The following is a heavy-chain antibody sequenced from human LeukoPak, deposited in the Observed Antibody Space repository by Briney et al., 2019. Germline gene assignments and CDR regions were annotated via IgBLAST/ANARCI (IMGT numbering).Heavy chain of an antibody. CDR2: ISGSGGST. D-gene: IGHD2-21*02. V-gene: IGHV3-23*01. CDR3: AKDPVVVVTAIHSY. J-gene: IGHJ4*02. CDR1: GFTFSSYA. Sequence: GGSLRLSCAASGFTFSSYAMSWVRQAPGKGLEWVSAISGSGGSTYYADSVKGRFTISRDNSKNTLYLQMNSPRAEDTAVYYCAKDPVVVVTAIHSYWGQGTLVTVSS.